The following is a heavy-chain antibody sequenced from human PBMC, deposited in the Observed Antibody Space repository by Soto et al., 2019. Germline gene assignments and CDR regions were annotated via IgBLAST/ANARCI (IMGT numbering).Heavy chain of an antibody. Sequence: GESLKISCKGSGYKFTNYWLSWVRQTPGKGLEWMGRIDPSDSYINYSPSFRGHVTISTDESISTAHLQWSSLKASDTATYYCAIVTAETAYHYFDFWGQGTLVTVS. V-gene: IGHV5-10-1*01. D-gene: IGHD1-1*01. CDR2: IDPSDSYI. CDR3: AIVTAETAYHYFDF. J-gene: IGHJ4*02. CDR1: GYKFTNYW.